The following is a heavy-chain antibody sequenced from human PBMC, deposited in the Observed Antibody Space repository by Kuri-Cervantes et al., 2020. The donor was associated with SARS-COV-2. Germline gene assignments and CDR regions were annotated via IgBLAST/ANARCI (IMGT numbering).Heavy chain of an antibody. CDR1: MFPLSDYW. CDR2: IRSKAYGGTT. V-gene: IGHV3-49*04. J-gene: IGHJ4*02. CDR3: TRDDFWSGYWGY. Sequence: GGSLRLSCTTTMFPLSDYWMSWVRQAPGKGLEWVGFIRSKAYGGTTEYAASVKGRFTISRDDSKSIAYLQMNSLKTEDTAVYYCTRDDFWSGYWGYWGQGTLVTVSS. D-gene: IGHD3-3*01.